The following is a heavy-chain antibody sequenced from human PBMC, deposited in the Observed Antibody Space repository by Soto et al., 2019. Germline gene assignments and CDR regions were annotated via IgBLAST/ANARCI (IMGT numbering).Heavy chain of an antibody. V-gene: IGHV4-59*11. CDR3: ARDGREASGIDV. CDR1: GGSISSHY. D-gene: IGHD1-26*01. Sequence: QVQLEESGPGLVKPSETLSLTCTVSGGSISSHYWSWVRQAPGKGLEWIGCIYYRGNTFYNPSLKSRGTISVYTSNNQFSLKLDSVTTADTAVDYCARDGREASGIDVWGQGTAVTVSS. J-gene: IGHJ6*02. CDR2: IYYRGNT.